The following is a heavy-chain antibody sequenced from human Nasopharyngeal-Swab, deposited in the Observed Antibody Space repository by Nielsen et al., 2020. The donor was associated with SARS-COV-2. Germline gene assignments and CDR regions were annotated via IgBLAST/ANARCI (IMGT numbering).Heavy chain of an antibody. Sequence: GGSLRLSCAASGFTFDDYAMHWVRQAPGKGLEWVSGNSWNSGSTGYADSVKGRFTISRDNAKNSLYLQMNSLRAEDTALYYCAKDNGSGWYEFDYWGQGTLVTVSS. D-gene: IGHD6-19*01. CDR1: GFTFDDYA. CDR3: AKDNGSGWYEFDY. J-gene: IGHJ4*02. CDR2: NSWNSGST. V-gene: IGHV3-9*01.